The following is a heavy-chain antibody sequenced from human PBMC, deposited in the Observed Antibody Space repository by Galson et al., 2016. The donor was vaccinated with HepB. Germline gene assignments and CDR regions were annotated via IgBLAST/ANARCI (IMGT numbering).Heavy chain of an antibody. J-gene: IGHJ4*02. CDR2: INYSGST. CDR1: GXSFXGXY. CDR3: ARRRSSSWYPPGY. D-gene: IGHD6-13*01. V-gene: IGHV4-34*01. Sequence: ETLSLTCAVYGXSFXGXYWNWIRQXPGKGLEWIGEINYSGSTNYNPSLKSRVTIAVDTSKNQFSLKLTSVTAADTAVYYCARRRSSSWYPPGYWGQGTPVTVSS.